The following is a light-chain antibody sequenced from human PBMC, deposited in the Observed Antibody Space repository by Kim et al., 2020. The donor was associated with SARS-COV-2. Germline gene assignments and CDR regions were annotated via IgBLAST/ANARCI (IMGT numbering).Light chain of an antibody. J-gene: IGLJ3*02. V-gene: IGLV1-47*01. Sequence: QSVLTQPPSASGTPGQRVTISCSGSSSNIGSNYVYWYQQLPGTAPKLLIYRNNQRPSGVPDRFSGSKSGTSASLAISGLRSEDEADYDCAAWDDSLSGPSVFGGGTKLTVL. CDR1: SSNIGSNY. CDR2: RNN. CDR3: AAWDDSLSGPSV.